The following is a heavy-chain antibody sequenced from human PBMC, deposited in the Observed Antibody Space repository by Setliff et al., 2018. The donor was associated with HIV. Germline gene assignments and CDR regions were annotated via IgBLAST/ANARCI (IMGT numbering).Heavy chain of an antibody. J-gene: IGHJ6*02. D-gene: IGHD3-3*01. CDR1: GFSFSSYE. V-gene: IGHV3-48*03. Sequence: SGGSLRLSCAASGFSFSSYEMNWVRQAPGKGLEWVSSISIGSGGAIDYADSVQGRFTISRDNSKNSLYLQMNSLRVEDTAVYYCARDYLYYNLYNGSPVYGMDVWGQGTTVTVSS. CDR2: ISIGSGGAI. CDR3: ARDYLYYNLYNGSPVYGMDV.